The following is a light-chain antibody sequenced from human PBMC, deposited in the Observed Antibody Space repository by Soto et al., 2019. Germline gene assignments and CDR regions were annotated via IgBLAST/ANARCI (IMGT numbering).Light chain of an antibody. CDR3: QAWDSNPHLV. CDR1: KLGDKY. CDR2: QDS. Sequence: SSELTQPPSVSVSPGQTASITCSGDKLGDKYACWYQQKPSKSPVLVIYQDSKRPSGIPERFSGSNSGNTATLTIHVTPAIEEADYYCQAWDSNPHLVFGGGTTLTVL. V-gene: IGLV3-1*01. J-gene: IGLJ2*01.